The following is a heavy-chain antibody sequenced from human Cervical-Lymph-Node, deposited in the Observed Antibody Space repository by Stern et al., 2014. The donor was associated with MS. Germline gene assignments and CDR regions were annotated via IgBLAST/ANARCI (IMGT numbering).Heavy chain of an antibody. Sequence: QMQLVQSGGGVVQPGRSLRLSCAASGFTFGRYGMHWVRQTPGKGLEWVAVITYGGSDQSYADSVKGRFTISRDNSKNTLYLQMNSLRPEDTAVYYCAKDSSYSSGWSEYLQDWGQGTLVTVSS. V-gene: IGHV3-30*18. CDR2: ITYGGSDQ. CDR3: AKDSSYSSGWSEYLQD. J-gene: IGHJ1*01. D-gene: IGHD6-19*01. CDR1: GFTFGRYG.